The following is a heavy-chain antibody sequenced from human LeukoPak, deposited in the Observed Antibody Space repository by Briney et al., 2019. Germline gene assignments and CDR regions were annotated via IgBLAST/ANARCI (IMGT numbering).Heavy chain of an antibody. CDR3: AKDRSPPGFQH. J-gene: IGHJ1*01. V-gene: IGHV3-66*01. D-gene: IGHD7-27*01. CDR2: IYSGGST. Sequence: GGSLRLSCAASGFTVSSNYMSWVRQAPGKGLEWVPVIYSGGSTYYADSVKGRFTISRDNSKNTLYLQMNSLRAEDTAVYYCAKDRSPPGFQHWGQGTLVTVSS. CDR1: GFTVSSNY.